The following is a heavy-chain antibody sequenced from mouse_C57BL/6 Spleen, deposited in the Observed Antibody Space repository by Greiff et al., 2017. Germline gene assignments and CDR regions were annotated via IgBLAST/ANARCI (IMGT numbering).Heavy chain of an antibody. CDR2: ISSGGSYT. V-gene: IGHV5-6*01. J-gene: IGHJ4*01. CDR3: ASSGVITTVVATEDARDY. D-gene: IGHD1-1*01. CDR1: GFTFSSYG. Sequence: EVHLVESGGDLVKPGGSLKLSCAASGFTFSSYGMSWVRQTPDKRLEWVATISSGGSYTYYPDSVKGRFTISRDNAKNTLYLQMSSLKSEDTAMYYCASSGVITTVVATEDARDYWGQGTSVTVSS.